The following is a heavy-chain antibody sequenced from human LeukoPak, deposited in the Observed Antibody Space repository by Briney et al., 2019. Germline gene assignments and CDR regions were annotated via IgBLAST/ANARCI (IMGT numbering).Heavy chain of an antibody. CDR1: GYTFTSYG. J-gene: IGHJ4*02. V-gene: IGHV1-18*01. D-gene: IGHD3-3*01. Sequence: ASVKVSCKASGYTFTSYGISWVRQAPGQGLEWMGWISAYNGNTNYAQKLQGRVTMTTDTSTSTAYMELRSLRSDDTAVYYCARDLGITIFGVVRPPGYWGQGTLITVSS. CDR2: ISAYNGNT. CDR3: ARDLGITIFGVVRPPGY.